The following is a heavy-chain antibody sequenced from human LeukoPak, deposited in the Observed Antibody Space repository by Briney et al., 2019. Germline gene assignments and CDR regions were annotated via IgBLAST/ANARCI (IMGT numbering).Heavy chain of an antibody. CDR3: ARDILTKQAYSGYDN. CDR1: GFTFSTYW. J-gene: IGHJ4*02. CDR2: INPDGSQT. D-gene: IGHD5-12*01. V-gene: IGHV3-7*01. Sequence: PGGSLRLSCAASGFTFSTYWMSWVRQAPGKGLEWVANINPDGSQTYYADSVKGRFTISRDNAKNSLYLQMNSLRDEDTAVYYCARDILTKQAYSGYDNWGQGTLVTVSS.